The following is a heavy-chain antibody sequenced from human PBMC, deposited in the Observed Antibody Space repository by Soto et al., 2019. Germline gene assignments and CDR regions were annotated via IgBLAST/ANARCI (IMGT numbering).Heavy chain of an antibody. CDR2: IYHSGST. V-gene: IGHV4-4*02. CDR1: GGSISSSNW. CDR3: AAAVAGRYYYYGMDV. J-gene: IGHJ6*02. Sequence: SETLSLTCAVSGGSISSSNWWSWVRQPPGKGLEWIGEIYHSGSTNYNPSLKSRVTISVDKSKNQFSLKLSSVTAADTAVYYCAAAVAGRYYYYGMDVWGQGTTVT. D-gene: IGHD6-19*01.